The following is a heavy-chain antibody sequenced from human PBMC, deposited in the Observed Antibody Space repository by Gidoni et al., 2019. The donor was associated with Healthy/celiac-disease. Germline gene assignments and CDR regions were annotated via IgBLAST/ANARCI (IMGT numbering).Heavy chain of an antibody. CDR2: ISSSSSYI. Sequence: EVQLVESGGGLVKPGGSLRLSCAASGFTFSSSSMTWVSQAPGKGLEWVSSISSSSSYIYYADSVKGRFTISRDNAKNSLYLQMNSLRAEDTAVYYCARDPSIAVAGTIFDYWGQGTLVTVSS. CDR3: ARDPSIAVAGTIFDY. D-gene: IGHD6-19*01. J-gene: IGHJ4*02. CDR1: GFTFSSSS. V-gene: IGHV3-21*01.